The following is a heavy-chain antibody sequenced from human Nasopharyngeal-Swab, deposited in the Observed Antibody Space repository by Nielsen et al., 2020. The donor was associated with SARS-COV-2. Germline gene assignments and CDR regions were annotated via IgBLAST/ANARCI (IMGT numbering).Heavy chain of an antibody. D-gene: IGHD3-3*01. J-gene: IGHJ4*02. V-gene: IGHV4-39*06. CDR2: IYYSGST. CDR3: ARVGTIFGVVIADY. Sequence: SETLSLTCTVSGGSISSSSYYWGWIRQPPGKGLEWIGSIYYSGSTYYNPSLKSRVTISVDTSKNQFPLKLSSVTAADTAVYYCARVGTIFGVVIADYWGQGTLVTVSS. CDR1: GGSISSSSYY.